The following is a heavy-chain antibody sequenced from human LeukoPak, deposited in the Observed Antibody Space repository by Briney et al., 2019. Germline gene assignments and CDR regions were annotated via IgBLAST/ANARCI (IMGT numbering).Heavy chain of an antibody. CDR1: GYTFTSYG. J-gene: IGHJ4*02. CDR3: ARGPDTLTPRYCTNGVCYPVNVDIVAPEDH. Sequence: ASVKVSCKASGYTFTSYGISWVRQAPGQGLEWMGWISAYNGNTNYAQKLQGRVTMTTDTSTSTAYMELRSLRSDDTAVYYCARGPDTLTPRYCTNGVCYPVNVDIVAPEDHWGQGTLVTVSS. CDR2: ISAYNGNT. D-gene: IGHD2-8*01. V-gene: IGHV1-18*01.